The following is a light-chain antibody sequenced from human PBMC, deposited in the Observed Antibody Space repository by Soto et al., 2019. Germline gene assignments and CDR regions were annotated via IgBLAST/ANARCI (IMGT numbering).Light chain of an antibody. V-gene: IGKV3-20*01. CDR1: QSVRSSS. Sequence: ETVLTQSPGTLSLSPGERATHSCRASQSVRSSSLAWYQQKPGQAPRLLIYGASSRATGIPDRFSGSGSGTDFTLTISRLEPEDFAVYYCQQYGNSPRTFGQGTKVDIK. CDR2: GAS. J-gene: IGKJ1*01. CDR3: QQYGNSPRT.